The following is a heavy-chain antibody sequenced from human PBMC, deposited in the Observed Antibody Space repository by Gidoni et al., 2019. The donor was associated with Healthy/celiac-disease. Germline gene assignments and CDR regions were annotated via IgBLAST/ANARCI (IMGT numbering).Heavy chain of an antibody. CDR3: ATKAIHGGPYGGAFDI. Sequence: QVQLVQSGAEVKKPGASVKVSCTVSGYTLTELSMHWVRQAPGKGLEWMGGFDPEDGETIYAQKCQGRVTMTEDTSTDTAYMELSSLRSEDTAVYYCATKAIHGGPYGGAFDIWGQGTMVTVSS. V-gene: IGHV1-24*01. J-gene: IGHJ3*02. D-gene: IGHD2-15*01. CDR1: GYTLTELS. CDR2: FDPEDGET.